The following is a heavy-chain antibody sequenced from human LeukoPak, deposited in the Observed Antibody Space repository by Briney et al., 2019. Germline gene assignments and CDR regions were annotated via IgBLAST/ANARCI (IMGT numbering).Heavy chain of an antibody. V-gene: IGHV3-23*01. J-gene: IGHJ4*02. CDR1: GFTFSSYA. Sequence: GGSLRLSCAAFGFTFSSYAMSWVRQAPGKGLEWVSAISGSGGSTYYADSVKGRFTISRDNSKNTLYLQMNSLRAEDTAVYYCAPGGGYYDSSGYYDYWGQGTLVTVSS. D-gene: IGHD3-22*01. CDR2: ISGSGGST. CDR3: APGGGYYDSSGYYDY.